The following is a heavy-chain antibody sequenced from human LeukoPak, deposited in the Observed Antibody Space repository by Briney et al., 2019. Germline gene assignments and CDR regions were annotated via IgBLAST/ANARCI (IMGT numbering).Heavy chain of an antibody. D-gene: IGHD4-23*01. CDR3: ARVGLGNSPDY. Sequence: GGSLRLSCAASGFPFSSHVLSWVRQAPGKGLEWVSSISSSSSYIYYADSVKGRFTISRDNAKNSLYLQMNSLRAEDTAVYYCARVGLGNSPDYWGQGTLVTVSS. CDR2: ISSSSSYI. V-gene: IGHV3-21*01. J-gene: IGHJ4*02. CDR1: GFPFSSHV.